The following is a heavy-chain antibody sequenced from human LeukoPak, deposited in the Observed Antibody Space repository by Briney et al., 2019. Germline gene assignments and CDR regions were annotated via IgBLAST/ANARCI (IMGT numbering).Heavy chain of an antibody. D-gene: IGHD2-15*01. Sequence: PGGSLRLSCAASGFTVSSNYMSWVRQAPGKGLEWVSVIYSGGSTYYADSVKGRFTISRDNSKNTVYLQMNSLRAEDTAVYYCARDPRPDTVTNRYGSGGSCYFRYYWGQGTLVTVSS. V-gene: IGHV3-66*01. CDR3: ARDPRPDTVTNRYGSGGSCYFRYY. J-gene: IGHJ4*02. CDR2: IYSGGST. CDR1: GFTVSSNY.